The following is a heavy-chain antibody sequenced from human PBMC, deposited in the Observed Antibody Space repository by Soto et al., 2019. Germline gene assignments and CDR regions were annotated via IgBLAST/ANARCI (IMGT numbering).Heavy chain of an antibody. J-gene: IGHJ4*02. CDR1: GGAFSGYY. Sequence: QVQLQQWGAGLLKPSETLSLTCAVYGGAFSGYYWTWIRQPPGTGLEWIGEINHSGSTNYNPSLKSRVTISVDTATNPFSLKLTSVTPADTAVYYCARDKSTGLFDYWGQGTLVTVSS. V-gene: IGHV4-34*01. CDR3: ARDKSTGLFDY. CDR2: INHSGST. D-gene: IGHD2-8*02.